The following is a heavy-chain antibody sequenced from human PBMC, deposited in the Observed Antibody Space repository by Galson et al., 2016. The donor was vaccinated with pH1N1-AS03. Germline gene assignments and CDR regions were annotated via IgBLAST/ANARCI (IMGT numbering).Heavy chain of an antibody. Sequence: SLRLSCAASGFTFSSYSMNWVRQAPGQGLQWVSSISTSSTYMYYDDAVQGRFTISRDDARNSLYLQMNSLRAEDTAVYYCERDIGLVALYSWGQGSLVTVSS. J-gene: IGHJ4*02. D-gene: IGHD5-12*01. CDR3: ERDIGLVALYS. CDR1: GFTFSSYS. CDR2: ISTSSTYM. V-gene: IGHV3-21*01.